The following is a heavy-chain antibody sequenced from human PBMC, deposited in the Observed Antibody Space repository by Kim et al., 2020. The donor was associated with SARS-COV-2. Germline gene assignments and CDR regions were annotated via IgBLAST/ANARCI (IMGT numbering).Heavy chain of an antibody. CDR3: ARDRGYCSGGSCYSIFDY. V-gene: IGHV3-7*03. D-gene: IGHD2-15*01. J-gene: IGHJ4*02. CDR2: IKEDGSDK. CDR1: GVSFNNYW. Sequence: GGSLRLSCAASGVSFNNYWMGWVRQAPGKGLEWVAHIKEDGSDKYHVDSVEGRFTISRDNAKNSLYLQMNSLRAEDTAMYYCARDRGYCSGGSCYSIFDYWGQGTQVTVSS.